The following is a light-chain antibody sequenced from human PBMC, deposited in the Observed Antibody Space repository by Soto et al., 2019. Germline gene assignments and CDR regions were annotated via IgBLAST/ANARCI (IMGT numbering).Light chain of an antibody. J-gene: IGKJ1*01. V-gene: IGKV1-5*03. CDR2: KAS. CDR3: QHYNSYSEA. Sequence: DIQMTQSPSTLSLSVGDRVTITCRASQTISSWLAWYQQKPGKAPKLLIYKASSLKSGVPSRCSGSGSGTGFTLAISSLQTDHFAAYYCQHYNSYSEAFGQGTKVDIK. CDR1: QTISSW.